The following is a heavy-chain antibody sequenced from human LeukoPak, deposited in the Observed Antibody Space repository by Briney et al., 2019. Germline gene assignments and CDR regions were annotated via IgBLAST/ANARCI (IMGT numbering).Heavy chain of an antibody. D-gene: IGHD3-9*01. V-gene: IGHV3-23*01. CDR1: GFIFRNYA. CDR2: ITGSGDTT. Sequence: GGSLRLSCAASGFIFRNYAMSWVRQAPGKGLEWVSAITGSGDTTYYADSVKGRFTVSRDNSKNTLYVEMDTLRAEDTAVYYCAKWGDYDILTGYYVSDFWGQGTLVTVSS. CDR3: AKWGDYDILTGYYVSDF. J-gene: IGHJ4*02.